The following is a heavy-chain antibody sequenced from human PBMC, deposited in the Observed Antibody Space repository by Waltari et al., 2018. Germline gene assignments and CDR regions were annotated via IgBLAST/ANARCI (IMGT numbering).Heavy chain of an antibody. V-gene: IGHV1-8*03. CDR2: MNPNSCNT. CDR1: GYTFTSYS. D-gene: IGHD4-17*01. Sequence: QVQLVQSGAEVKKPRASVQVSCKASGYTFTSYSIHWMRQATGQGLEWMGWMNPNSCNTGYAQKFQGRVTITRNTSISTAYMELSSLRSEDTAVYDCARDAELRSFDYWGQGTLVTVSS. J-gene: IGHJ4*02. CDR3: ARDAELRSFDY.